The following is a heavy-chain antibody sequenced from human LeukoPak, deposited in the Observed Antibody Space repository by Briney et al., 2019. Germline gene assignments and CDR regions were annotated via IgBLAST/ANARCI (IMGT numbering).Heavy chain of an antibody. D-gene: IGHD3-9*01. Sequence: PGGSLRLSCAASGFTFSSYAMSWVRQAPGNGLELVSAINERGDITKYADSVMRRFTISRDNSKNTLYLQMNSLRAEDTAVYYCARGDDISPGRVLDYWGRGTLVTVSS. V-gene: IGHV3-23*01. CDR2: INERGDIT. CDR3: ARGDDISPGRVLDY. J-gene: IGHJ4*02. CDR1: GFTFSSYA.